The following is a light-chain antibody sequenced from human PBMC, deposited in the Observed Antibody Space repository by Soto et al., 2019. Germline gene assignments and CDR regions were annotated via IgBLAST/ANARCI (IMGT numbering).Light chain of an antibody. CDR3: QQYNNWPVFT. Sequence: EIVMTQSPATLSVSPGERATLSCRASQSVSSNLAWYQQQPGQAPRLLIYGASTRATGIPARFSGSGSGTEFTLTISRLQSEDFAVYYCQQYNNWPVFTFGPGTKVDIK. CDR2: GAS. CDR1: QSVSSN. V-gene: IGKV3-15*01. J-gene: IGKJ3*01.